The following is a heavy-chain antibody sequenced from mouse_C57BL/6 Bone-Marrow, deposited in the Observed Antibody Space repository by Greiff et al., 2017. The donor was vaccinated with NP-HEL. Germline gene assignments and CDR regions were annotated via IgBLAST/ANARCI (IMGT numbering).Heavy chain of an antibody. CDR3: ARAVLYYFDY. V-gene: IGHV5-4*03. CDR1: GFTFSSYA. Sequence: DVKLVESGGGLVKPGGSLKLSCAASGFTFSSYAMSWVRQTPEKRLEWVATISDGGSYTYYPDNVKGRFTISRDNAKNNLYLQMSHLKSEDTAMYYCARAVLYYFDYWGQGTTLTVSS. J-gene: IGHJ2*01. CDR2: ISDGGSYT.